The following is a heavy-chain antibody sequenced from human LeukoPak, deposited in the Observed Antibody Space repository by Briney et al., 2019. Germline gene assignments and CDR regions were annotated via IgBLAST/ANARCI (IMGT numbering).Heavy chain of an antibody. V-gene: IGHV5-51*01. CDR2: IYPDDSDI. J-gene: IGHJ3*02. D-gene: IGHD3-10*01. CDR3: ARHGRGSRSPNAFDI. Sequence: GESLKISCKGSGYSFTDYWIGWVRQMPGEGLQWMGIIYPDDSDIRYSPSFQGQVTISADKPIITAYLQWSSLKASDTAMYYCARHGRGSRSPNAFDIWGQGTMVTVSS. CDR1: GYSFTDYW.